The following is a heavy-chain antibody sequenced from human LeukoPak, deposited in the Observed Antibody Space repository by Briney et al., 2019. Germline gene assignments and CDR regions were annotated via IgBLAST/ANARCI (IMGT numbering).Heavy chain of an antibody. V-gene: IGHV1-69*13. Sequence: ASVKVSCKASRGTFSSYALIWVRQAPGQGLEWMGGIIPTFGTAAYAQKFQGRVTISADESTSTAYMELSSLTSEDTAVYYCARDGHGYSGYDFRYFDYWGQGTLVTVSS. CDR2: IIPTFGTA. J-gene: IGHJ4*02. CDR1: RGTFSSYA. CDR3: ARDGHGYSGYDFRYFDY. D-gene: IGHD5-12*01.